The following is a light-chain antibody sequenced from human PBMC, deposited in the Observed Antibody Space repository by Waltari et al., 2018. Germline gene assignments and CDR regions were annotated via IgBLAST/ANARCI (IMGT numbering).Light chain of an antibody. CDR2: EVR. J-gene: IGLJ1*01. Sequence: QSALTQPASVSGSPGQSITISCPGTSSDVGGYHYVSWYQQHPGKAPKLMIYEVRNRPSGVSNRFSGSKSGNTASLTISGLQAEDEADYYCSSYTSSSPYVLGTGTKVTVL. V-gene: IGLV2-14*01. CDR1: SSDVGGYHY. CDR3: SSYTSSSPYV.